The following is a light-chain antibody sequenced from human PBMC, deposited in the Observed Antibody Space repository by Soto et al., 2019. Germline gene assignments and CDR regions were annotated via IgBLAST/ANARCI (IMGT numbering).Light chain of an antibody. V-gene: IGKV3-11*01. Sequence: EIVLTQSRTTLSLSPGERATLSCRASQTVGRYLAWYQQKPGQAPRLLIYDASNRATGIPARFSGSGSGTDFTLTISSLEPDDFAVYYCQQRSNWPSWTFGQGTEVEIK. J-gene: IGKJ1*01. CDR3: QQRSNWPSWT. CDR1: QTVGRY. CDR2: DAS.